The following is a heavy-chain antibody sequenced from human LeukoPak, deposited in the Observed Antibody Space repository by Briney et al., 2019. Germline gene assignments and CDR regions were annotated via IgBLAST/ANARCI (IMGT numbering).Heavy chain of an antibody. CDR1: GGSISSYY. V-gene: IGHV4-59*08. D-gene: IGHD2-2*01. Sequence: SETLSLTCTVSGGSISSYYWSWIRQPPGKGLEWIGYIYYSGSTNYNPSLKSRVTISVDTSKNQFSLKLSSVTAADTAVYYCAGLLYCSSTSCYYYGMDVWGQGTTVTVSS. CDR3: AGLLYCSSTSCYYYGMDV. J-gene: IGHJ6*02. CDR2: IYYSGST.